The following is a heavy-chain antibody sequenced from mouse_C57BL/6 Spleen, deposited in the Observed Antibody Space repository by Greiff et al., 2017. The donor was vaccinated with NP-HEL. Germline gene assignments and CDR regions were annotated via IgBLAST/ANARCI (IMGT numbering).Heavy chain of an antibody. Sequence: VKLQESGPGLVAPSQSLSITCTVSGFSLTSYGVHWVRQPPGKGLEWLVVIWSDGSTTYNSAPKSRLSISKDNSKSQVFLKMNSLQTDDTAMYYCARHYSNYEGGAMDYWGQGTSVTVSS. D-gene: IGHD2-5*01. V-gene: IGHV2-6*03. CDR1: GFSLTSYG. J-gene: IGHJ4*01. CDR3: ARHYSNYEGGAMDY. CDR2: IWSDGST.